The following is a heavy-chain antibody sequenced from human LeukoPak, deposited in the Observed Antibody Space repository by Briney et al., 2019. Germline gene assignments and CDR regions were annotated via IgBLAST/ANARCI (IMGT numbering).Heavy chain of an antibody. CDR1: GGTFSSYA. CDR3: ARVLGLRTYDAFDI. J-gene: IGHJ3*02. V-gene: IGHV1-69*05. Sequence: GASVKVSCKASGGTFSSYAISWVRQAPGQGLEWMGGIIPIFGTANYAQKFQGRVTMTRDMSTSTVYMELSSLRSEDTAVYYCARVLGLRTYDAFDIWGQGTMVTVSS. D-gene: IGHD5-12*01. CDR2: IIPIFGTA.